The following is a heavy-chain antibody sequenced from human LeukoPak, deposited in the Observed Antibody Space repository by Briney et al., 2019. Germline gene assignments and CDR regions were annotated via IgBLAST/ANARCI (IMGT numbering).Heavy chain of an antibody. J-gene: IGHJ4*02. Sequence: VASVKVSCKASGYTFTSYGISWVRQAPGQGREWMGWISAYNGNTNYAQKLQARVTMTTDTSTSTAYMELRSLRSDDTAVYYCARADHRLGEGFDYWGQGTLVTVSS. CDR2: ISAYNGNT. CDR3: ARADHRLGEGFDY. D-gene: IGHD3-16*01. V-gene: IGHV1-18*01. CDR1: GYTFTSYG.